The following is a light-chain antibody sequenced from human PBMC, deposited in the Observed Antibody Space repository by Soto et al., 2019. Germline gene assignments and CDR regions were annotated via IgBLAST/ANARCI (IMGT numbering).Light chain of an antibody. J-gene: IGKJ4*01. CDR2: DAS. CDR1: QSVSSY. V-gene: IGKV3-11*01. CDR3: QQRSNWPPL. Sequence: EIVLAQSPATLSLSPGEGATLSCRASQSVSSYLAWYQQKPGQAPRLLIYDASNRATGIPARFSGSGSGTDFTLTISSLETEDFAVYYCQQRSNWPPLFGGGTKVDIK.